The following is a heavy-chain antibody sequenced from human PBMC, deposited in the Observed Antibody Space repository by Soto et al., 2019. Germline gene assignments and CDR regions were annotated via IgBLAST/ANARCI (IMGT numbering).Heavy chain of an antibody. CDR1: GFSLSDYS. J-gene: IGHJ5*02. D-gene: IGHD3-10*01. Sequence: QLVESGGGSVRRGGSLRLSCVVSGFSLSDYSMNWVRQAPGEGLQWVSYISASGSVVYDADPVKGRFTISRDNAKNSLQLQMNSLRDDDTAVYYGARGMAIRGVIGDLWGQGTRVTVSS. CDR2: ISASGSVV. CDR3: ARGMAIRGVIGDL. V-gene: IGHV3-48*02.